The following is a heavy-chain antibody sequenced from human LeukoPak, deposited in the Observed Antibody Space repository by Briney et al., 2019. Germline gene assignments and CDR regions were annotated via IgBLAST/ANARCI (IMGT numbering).Heavy chain of an antibody. CDR1: GGSFSGYY. D-gene: IGHD6-25*01. CDR2: INHSGST. Sequence: SETLSLTCAVYGGSFSGYYWSWIRQPPGKGLEWIGEINHSGSTNYNPSLKSRVTISVDTSKNQFSLTLSSVTAADTAVYYCARAHGSNGDYWGQGTLVTVSS. V-gene: IGHV4-34*01. CDR3: ARAHGSNGDY. J-gene: IGHJ4*02.